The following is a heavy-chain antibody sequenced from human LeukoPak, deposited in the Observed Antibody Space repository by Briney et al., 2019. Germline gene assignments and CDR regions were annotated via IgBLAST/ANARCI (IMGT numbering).Heavy chain of an antibody. V-gene: IGHV4-39*01. J-gene: IGHJ6*03. Sequence: SETLSLTCTVSGGSISSSSYYWGWIRQPPGKGLEWIGSIYYSGSTYYNPSLNSRITRSVDTSKNQFSLKLSPVTAAYTAVYYCASLGGIAARPENGVGYYYYMDVWGKGTTVTVSS. CDR3: ASLGGIAARPENGVGYYYYMDV. D-gene: IGHD6-6*01. CDR2: IYYSGST. CDR1: GGSISSSSYY.